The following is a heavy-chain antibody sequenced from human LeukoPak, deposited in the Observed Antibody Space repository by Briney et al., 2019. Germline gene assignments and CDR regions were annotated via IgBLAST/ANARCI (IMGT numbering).Heavy chain of an antibody. D-gene: IGHD3-10*01. V-gene: IGHV3-30*02. CDR2: IRYDGSNK. J-gene: IGHJ4*02. Sequence: PGGSLRLSCAASGFTFSSYGMHWVRQAPGKGLEWVAFIRYDGSNKYYADSVKGRFTISRDNSKNTVYLQMNSLRAEDAAVYYCAKDRQTNYYGSGSYIVWGQGTLVTVSS. CDR3: AKDRQTNYYGSGSYIV. CDR1: GFTFSSYG.